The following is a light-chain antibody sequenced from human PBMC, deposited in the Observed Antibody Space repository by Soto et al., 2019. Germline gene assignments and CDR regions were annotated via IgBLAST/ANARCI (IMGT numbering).Light chain of an antibody. J-gene: IGKJ5*01. V-gene: IGKV3D-15*01. Sequence: EIVMTQSPATLSVSAGERATVSCRARQSVRSNLAWYQQKPGQAPRLLIYDASTRATGIPARFSGSGSGTEFILTISSLQSEDFGVYYCQQYNNWPPITFGQGTRLEI. CDR1: QSVRSN. CDR3: QQYNNWPPIT. CDR2: DAS.